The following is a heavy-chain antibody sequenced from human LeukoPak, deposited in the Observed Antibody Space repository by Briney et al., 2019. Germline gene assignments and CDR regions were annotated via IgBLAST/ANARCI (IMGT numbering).Heavy chain of an antibody. Sequence: ASVKVSCKVSGYTLTEFSMHWVRQAPGKGLEWMGGFDPEDGETIYAQELQGRVTMTKDTSTDTAYMELSSLRSEDTPVYYCATAYCGGDCELDYWGQGTLVTVSS. CDR3: ATAYCGGDCELDY. V-gene: IGHV1-24*01. D-gene: IGHD2-21*02. CDR2: FDPEDGET. J-gene: IGHJ4*02. CDR1: GYTLTEFS.